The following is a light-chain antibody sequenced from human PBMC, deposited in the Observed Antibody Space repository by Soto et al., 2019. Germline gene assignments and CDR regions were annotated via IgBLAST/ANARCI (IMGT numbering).Light chain of an antibody. CDR2: ATS. Sequence: AIQMTQSPSSLSASVGHRHSTSCRASQDIRNAVGWYQQKPGKAPKLLIFATSNLQSGVPSRFIGSGSGTDFTLTISSLQAEDFATYYCLQDYTYPYTFGQGTRLEIK. CDR3: LQDYTYPYT. V-gene: IGKV1-6*01. J-gene: IGKJ5*01. CDR1: QDIRNA.